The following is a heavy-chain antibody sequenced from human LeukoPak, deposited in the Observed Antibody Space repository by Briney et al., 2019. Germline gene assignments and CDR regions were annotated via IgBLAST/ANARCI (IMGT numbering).Heavy chain of an antibody. CDR2: INWDDDK. J-gene: IGHJ3*02. CDR1: EFSLRTSGMC. CDR3: ARISTVTTSDAFDI. V-gene: IGHV2-70*11. D-gene: IGHD4-17*01. Sequence: SGPTLVNPTQTLTLTCTFSEFSLRTSGMCVNWIRQPPGKALEWLARINWDDDKYYSTSLTTRLTISKDTSKNQVVLTMTNMDPVDTATYYCARISTVTTSDAFDIWGQGTMVTVSS.